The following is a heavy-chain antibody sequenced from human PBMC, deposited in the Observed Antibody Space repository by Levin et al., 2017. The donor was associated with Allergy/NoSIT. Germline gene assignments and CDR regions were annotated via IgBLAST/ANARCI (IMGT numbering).Heavy chain of an antibody. J-gene: IGHJ4*02. CDR2: INPNSGGS. CDR3: SSPGLLSGNLYLDY. Sequence: GESLKISCKASGHPFTDYYIHWVRQAPGQGLEWMGWINPNSGGSKSAQKFQGRVAMTRDTSISTAYMELSGLRSDDTAVYYCSSPGLLSGNLYLDYWGQGTLVTVSS. V-gene: IGHV1-2*02. CDR1: GHPFTDYY. D-gene: IGHD1-26*01.